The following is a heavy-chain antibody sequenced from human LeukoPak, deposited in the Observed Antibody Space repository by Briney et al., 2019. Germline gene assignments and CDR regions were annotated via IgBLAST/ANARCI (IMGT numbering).Heavy chain of an antibody. Sequence: ASVKVSCKASGYTFNGFYLHWVRQAPEQGLEWMGWINPNSGGTNYAQKFQGRVTMTRDTSISTAYLDLSSLRSDDTAVYYCARNGDYGTGSYYRGCIDSWGQGTPVTVSP. J-gene: IGHJ4*02. CDR3: ARNGDYGTGSYYRGCIDS. CDR2: INPNSGGT. D-gene: IGHD3-10*01. V-gene: IGHV1-2*02. CDR1: GYTFNGFY.